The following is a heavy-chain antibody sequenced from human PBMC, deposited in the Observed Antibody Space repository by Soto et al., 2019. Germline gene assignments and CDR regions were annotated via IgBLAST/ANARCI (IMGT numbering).Heavy chain of an antibody. CDR2: INSNGGSA. Sequence: VQLVESGGGLVQPGGSLRLSCSASGLTFSSFTMHWVRQAPGKGLEYVSAINSNGGSAYYGDSVKGRFTISRDNPKNTLYLQMSSLRVEDTAVYYCVTNSGWSLRDFDYWGQGTLVTVSS. V-gene: IGHV3-64D*08. J-gene: IGHJ4*02. CDR3: VTNSGWSLRDFDY. D-gene: IGHD6-19*01. CDR1: GLTFSSFT.